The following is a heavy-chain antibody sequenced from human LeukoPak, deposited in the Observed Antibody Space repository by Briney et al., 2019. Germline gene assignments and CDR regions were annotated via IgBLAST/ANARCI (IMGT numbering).Heavy chain of an antibody. CDR1: GGSFSGYY. D-gene: IGHD2-21*02. Sequence: PSETLSLTCAVYGGSFSGYYWSWIRQPPGKGLEWIGEINHSGSTYYNPSLKSRVTISVDTSKNQFSLKLSSVTAADTAVYYCATLAIPAYCGGDCYSDWGQGTLVTVSS. CDR3: ATLAIPAYCGGDCYSD. CDR2: INHSGST. V-gene: IGHV4-34*01. J-gene: IGHJ4*02.